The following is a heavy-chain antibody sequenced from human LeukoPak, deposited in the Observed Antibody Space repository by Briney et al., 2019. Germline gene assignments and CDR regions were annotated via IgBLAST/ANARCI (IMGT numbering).Heavy chain of an antibody. J-gene: IGHJ4*02. Sequence: SETLSLTCTVSGGSISSYYWSWIRQPPGKGLEWIGYIYYSGSTNYNPSLKSRVTISVDTSKNQFSLKLSPETAADTAVYYCARGSYGGNAGYWGQGTLSPSPQ. CDR3: ARGSYGGNAGY. CDR1: GGSISSYY. V-gene: IGHV4-59*01. D-gene: IGHD4-23*01. CDR2: IYYSGST.